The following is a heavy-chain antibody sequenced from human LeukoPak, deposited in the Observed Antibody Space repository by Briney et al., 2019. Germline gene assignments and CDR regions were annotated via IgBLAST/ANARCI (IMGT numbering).Heavy chain of an antibody. CDR3: ARVGYYDILTGS. CDR2: IYYSGST. V-gene: IGHV4-39*07. CDR1: GGSISSSSYY. D-gene: IGHD3-9*01. Sequence: PSETLSLTCTVSGGSISSSSYYWGWIRQPPGKGLEWIGSIYYSGSTYYNPSLKRRVTISVDKSKNQFSLKLSSVTAADTAVYYCARVGYYDILTGSWGQGTLVTVSS. J-gene: IGHJ5*02.